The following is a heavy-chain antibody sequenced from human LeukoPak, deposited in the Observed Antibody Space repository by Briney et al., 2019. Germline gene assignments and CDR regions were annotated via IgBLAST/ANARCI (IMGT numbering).Heavy chain of an antibody. V-gene: IGHV1-2*02. CDR1: GYTFTGYY. J-gene: IGHJ4*02. D-gene: IGHD3-10*01. CDR3: ARSLTDGEGNDY. Sequence: ASVKVSCKASGYTFTGYYMHWVRQAPGQGLEWMGWINPNSGGTNYAQKFQGRVTMTRDTSVSTAYMELSRLRSDDTAVYYCARSLTDGEGNDYWGQGTLVTVSS. CDR2: INPNSGGT.